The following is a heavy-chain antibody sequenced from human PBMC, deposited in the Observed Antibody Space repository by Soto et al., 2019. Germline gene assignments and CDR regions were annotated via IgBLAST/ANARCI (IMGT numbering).Heavy chain of an antibody. J-gene: IGHJ4*02. V-gene: IGHV4-61*05. D-gene: IGHD3-22*01. CDR2: ISYSGST. CDR3: ARGRGYYYFDY. CDR1: GGSISSSNYF. Sequence: SETLSLTCTVSGGSISSSNYFWGWIRQPPGKGLEWIGYISYSGSTNYNPSLKSRVTISVDTSKNQFSLKLSSVTAADTAVYYCARGRGYYYFDYWGQGTLVTVSS.